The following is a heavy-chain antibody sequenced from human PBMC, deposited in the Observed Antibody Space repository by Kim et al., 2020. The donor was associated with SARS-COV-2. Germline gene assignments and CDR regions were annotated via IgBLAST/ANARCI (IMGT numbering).Heavy chain of an antibody. Sequence: GGSLRLSCATSGFTFGSYGMNWVRQAPGKGLEWVSSISSSSTITYYADSVKGRFTISRDNAKNSLFLQMNSLRAEDMAVYYCARDRLRVVVPAAHDYWGQGTLVTVSS. V-gene: IGHV3-21*01. J-gene: IGHJ4*02. CDR3: ARDRLRVVVPAAHDY. D-gene: IGHD2-2*01. CDR2: ISSSSTIT. CDR1: GFTFGSYG.